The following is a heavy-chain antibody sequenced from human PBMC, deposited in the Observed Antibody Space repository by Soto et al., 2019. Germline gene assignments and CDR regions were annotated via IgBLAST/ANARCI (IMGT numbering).Heavy chain of an antibody. V-gene: IGHV4-39*01. CDR1: GGSISSSSYY. CDR3: ARRGSITIFGVVIRNWFDP. CDR2: IYYSGST. D-gene: IGHD3-3*01. Sequence: SETLSLTCTVSGGSISSSSYYWGWIRQPPGKGLEWIGSIYYSGSTYYNPSLKSRVTISVDTSKNQFSLKLSSVTAADTAVYYCARRGSITIFGVVIRNWFDPWGQGTLVTVPQ. J-gene: IGHJ5*02.